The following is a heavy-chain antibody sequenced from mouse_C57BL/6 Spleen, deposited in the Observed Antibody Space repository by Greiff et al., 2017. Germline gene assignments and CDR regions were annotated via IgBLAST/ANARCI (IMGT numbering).Heavy chain of an antibody. D-gene: IGHD2-1*01. V-gene: IGHV2-4*01. CDR3: AKNGNYGYFDV. CDR2: IWRGGST. CDR1: GFSLTSYG. Sequence: QVQLQQSGPGLVQPSQSLSITCTVSGFSLTSYGVHWVRQPPGKGLEWLGVIWRGGSTAYNAAFKSRLSITKDKSKSQVFFKMNSLQADDTAIYYCAKNGNYGYFDVWGTGTTVTVSS. J-gene: IGHJ1*03.